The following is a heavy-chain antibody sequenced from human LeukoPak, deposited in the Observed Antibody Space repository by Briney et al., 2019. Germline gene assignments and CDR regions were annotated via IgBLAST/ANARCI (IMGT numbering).Heavy chain of an antibody. V-gene: IGHV3-7*01. Sequence: PGGSLRLSCAASGFTFSSHWMSWVRQAPGKGLEWVANIKEDGSEKYYLDSVKGRFTISRDNAKNSLYLQMNSLRAEDTAVYYCARPPGPYYYYYMDVWGKGTTVTVSS. J-gene: IGHJ6*03. CDR2: IKEDGSEK. D-gene: IGHD1-14*01. CDR3: ARPPGPYYYYYMDV. CDR1: GFTFSSHW.